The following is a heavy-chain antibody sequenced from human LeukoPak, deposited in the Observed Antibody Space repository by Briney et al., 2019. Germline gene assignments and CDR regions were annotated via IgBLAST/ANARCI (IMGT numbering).Heavy chain of an antibody. D-gene: IGHD6-13*01. J-gene: IGHJ5*02. Sequence: ASVKVSCKASGYTFIGYYMHWVRQAPGQGLEWMGRINPNSGGTNYAQKFQGRVTMTRDTSISTAYMELSRLRSDDTAVYYCARDRGRIAAAGRIYNWFDPWGQGTLVTVSS. CDR1: GYTFIGYY. CDR2: INPNSGGT. CDR3: ARDRGRIAAAGRIYNWFDP. V-gene: IGHV1-2*06.